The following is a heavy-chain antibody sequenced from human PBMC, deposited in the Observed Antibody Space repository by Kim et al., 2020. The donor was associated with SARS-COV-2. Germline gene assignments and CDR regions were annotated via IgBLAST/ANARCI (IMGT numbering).Heavy chain of an antibody. D-gene: IGHD2-8*02. J-gene: IGHJ5*02. CDR3: AKGWGTGASSAWFNP. Sequence: AAAVKGRFTISRDNSKNTLDLQMNSLGAGDTAVYYWAKGWGTGASSAWFNPWGQGTLVTVSS. V-gene: IGHV3-30*02.